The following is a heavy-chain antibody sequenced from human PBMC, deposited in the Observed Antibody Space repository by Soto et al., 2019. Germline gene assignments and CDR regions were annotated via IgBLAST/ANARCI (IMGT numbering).Heavy chain of an antibody. Sequence: PGGSLRLSCAASGFTFDDYTMHWVRQAPGKGLEWVSLISRDGGSTYYADSVKGRFTISRDNSKNSLYVQMNSLRTEDIALYYCAKESPYYVLHYFDYLGQGTLVTVFS. V-gene: IGHV3-43*01. CDR2: ISRDGGST. J-gene: IGHJ4*02. D-gene: IGHD3-10*02. CDR3: AKESPYYVLHYFDY. CDR1: GFTFDDYT.